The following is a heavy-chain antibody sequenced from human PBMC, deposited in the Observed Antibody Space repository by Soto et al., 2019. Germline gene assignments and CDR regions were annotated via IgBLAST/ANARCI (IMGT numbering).Heavy chain of an antibody. D-gene: IGHD6-19*01. CDR2: ISAYNGNT. V-gene: IGHV1-18*01. CDR3: ARFHPRKWLVEDHDAFDI. CDR1: GYTFTSYG. Sequence: GASVKVSCKASGYTFTSYGISWVRQAPGQGLEWMGWISAYNGNTNYAQKLQGRVTMTTDTSTSTAYMELRSLRSDDTAVYYCARFHPRKWLVEDHDAFDIWGQGTMVTVSS. J-gene: IGHJ3*02.